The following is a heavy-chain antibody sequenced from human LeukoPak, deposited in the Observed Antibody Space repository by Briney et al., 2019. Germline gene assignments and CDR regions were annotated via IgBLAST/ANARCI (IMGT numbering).Heavy chain of an antibody. D-gene: IGHD1-26*01. Sequence: VASVMVSCKASGYTFTGYYMHWVRQAPGQGLEWMGWINPNSGGTNYAQKFQGRVTMSVDTSKNQFSLKLSSVTAADTAVYYCARGGSYYSQPLDYWGQGTLVTVSS. V-gene: IGHV1-2*02. CDR2: INPNSGGT. CDR1: GYTFTGYY. J-gene: IGHJ4*02. CDR3: ARGGSYYSQPLDY.